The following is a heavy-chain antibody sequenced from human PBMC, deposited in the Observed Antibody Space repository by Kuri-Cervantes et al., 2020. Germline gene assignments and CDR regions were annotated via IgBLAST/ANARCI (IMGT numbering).Heavy chain of an antibody. CDR3: ARARGGDKTKRYFDL. D-gene: IGHD2-21*02. Sequence: ESLKISCAVYGGSFSGYYWSWIRQPPGKGLEWIGETNDSGDTNYNPSLKSRVIMSVDTSKNQFSLKLSSVTAADTAVYYCARARGGDKTKRYFDLWGRGTLVTVSS. J-gene: IGHJ2*01. V-gene: IGHV4-34*01. CDR1: GGSFSGYY. CDR2: TNDSGDT.